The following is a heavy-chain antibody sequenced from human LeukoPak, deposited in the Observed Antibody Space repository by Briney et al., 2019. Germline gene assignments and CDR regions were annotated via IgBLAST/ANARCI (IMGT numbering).Heavy chain of an antibody. CDR1: GGSISSYY. CDR2: IYYSGST. J-gene: IGHJ4*02. D-gene: IGHD1-26*01. V-gene: IGHV4-59*01. CDR3: ARVKPGAAFDY. Sequence: SETLSLTCTVSGGSISSYYWSWIRQPPGKGLEWIGYIYYSGSTNYNPSLKSRVTISVDTSKNQFSLKLSSVTAADTAVYYCARVKPGAAFDYWGQGTLVTVSS.